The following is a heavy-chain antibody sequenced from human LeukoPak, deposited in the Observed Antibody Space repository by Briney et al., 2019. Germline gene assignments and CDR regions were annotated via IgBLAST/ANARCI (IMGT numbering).Heavy chain of an antibody. CDR1: GFTFSSYW. V-gene: IGHV3-7*01. CDR3: GRVRHGDADY. D-gene: IGHD3-3*01. J-gene: IGHJ4*02. CDR2: MDLDGSAK. Sequence: PGGSLRLSCAASGFTFSSYWMTWVRHAPGEGLEWVASMDLDGSAKYYMDSVKGRFTISRDNAKNSLFLQMNSLRADDTAVYYCGRVRHGDADYWGQGTLVTVSS.